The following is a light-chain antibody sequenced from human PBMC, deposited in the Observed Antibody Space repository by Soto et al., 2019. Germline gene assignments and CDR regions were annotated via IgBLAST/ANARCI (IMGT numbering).Light chain of an antibody. Sequence: EIVMTQSPATLSVSPGERATLSCRASQSVSSSLAWYQQKPAQPPRLLIYGASTRATGIPARFSGSGSETEFTLAISSLQSEDFAVYYCQQYNNWPRTFGQGTKVEI. J-gene: IGKJ1*01. V-gene: IGKV3-15*01. CDR2: GAS. CDR3: QQYNNWPRT. CDR1: QSVSSS.